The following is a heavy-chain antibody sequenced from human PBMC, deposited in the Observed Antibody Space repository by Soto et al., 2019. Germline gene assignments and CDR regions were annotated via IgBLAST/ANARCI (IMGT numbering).Heavy chain of an antibody. J-gene: IGHJ6*02. CDR2: ISGSGNSA. Sequence: RGSLRLSCAASGFTFSTSAMSWVRQAPGKGLEWVSGISGSGNSAYYADSVQGRFTISRDNSKNTLYLQMNSLRAEDTAVYYCKKMITGSGWYGYYAMDYWGQGTSVT. V-gene: IGHV3-23*01. CDR1: GFTFSTSA. CDR3: KKMITGSGWYGYYAMDY. D-gene: IGHD6-19*01.